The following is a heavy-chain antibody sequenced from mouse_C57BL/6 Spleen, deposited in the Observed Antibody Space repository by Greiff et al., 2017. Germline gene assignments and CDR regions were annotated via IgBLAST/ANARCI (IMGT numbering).Heavy chain of an antibody. CDR3: AATPYYYGSSYKAMDY. Sequence: QVQLKQPGAELVKPGASVKLSCKASGYTFTSYWMHWVKQRPGQGLEWIGMIHPNSGSTNYNEKFKSKATLTVDKSSSTAYMQLSSLTSEDSAVYYCAATPYYYGSSYKAMDYWGQGTSVTVSS. CDR2: IHPNSGST. D-gene: IGHD1-1*01. V-gene: IGHV1-64*01. J-gene: IGHJ4*01. CDR1: GYTFTSYW.